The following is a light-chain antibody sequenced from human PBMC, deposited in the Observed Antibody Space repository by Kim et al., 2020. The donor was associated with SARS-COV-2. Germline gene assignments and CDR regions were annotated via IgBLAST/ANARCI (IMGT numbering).Light chain of an antibody. J-gene: IGKJ5*01. Sequence: LGDRVIITCQASQDIYNSLNWYQHKPGKAPKVLIYDGSTLEKGVPSRFSGSWSGTDFTLTINNLQPEDSATYYCQQYDNRPLSITFGQGTRLEIK. CDR3: QQYDNRPLSIT. CDR1: QDIYNS. CDR2: DGS. V-gene: IGKV1-33*01.